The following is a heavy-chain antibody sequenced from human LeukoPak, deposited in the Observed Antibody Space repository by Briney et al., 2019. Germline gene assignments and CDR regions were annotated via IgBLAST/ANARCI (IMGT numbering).Heavy chain of an antibody. D-gene: IGHD1-1*01. V-gene: IGHV3-53*01. Sequence: PGGSLRLSCAVSGFTVSSNYMGWVRQAPGKGLEWVSVFYSSGCTYYADSVKGRFTISRDNSENTLFLQMNTLGGEDTAVYYCARLEKKAYYYMDVWGKGTTVTVSS. CDR3: ARLEKKAYYYMDV. CDR1: GFTVSSNY. CDR2: FYSSGCT. J-gene: IGHJ6*03.